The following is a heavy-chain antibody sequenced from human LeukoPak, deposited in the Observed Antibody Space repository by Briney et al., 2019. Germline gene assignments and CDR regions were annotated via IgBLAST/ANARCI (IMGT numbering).Heavy chain of an antibody. D-gene: IGHD3-10*01. Sequence: SVKVSCKASGGTFSSYAISWVRQAPGQGLEWMGGIIPIFGTANYAQKFQGRVTITADESTSTAYMELSSLRSEGTAVYYCATTYYGSGSYYARYYYYYMDVWGKGTTVTISS. V-gene: IGHV1-69*13. J-gene: IGHJ6*03. CDR3: ATTYYGSGSYYARYYYYYMDV. CDR1: GGTFSSYA. CDR2: IIPIFGTA.